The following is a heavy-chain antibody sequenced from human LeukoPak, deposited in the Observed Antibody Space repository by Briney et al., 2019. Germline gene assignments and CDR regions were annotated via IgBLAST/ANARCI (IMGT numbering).Heavy chain of an antibody. CDR2: INPNSGGT. D-gene: IGHD3-22*01. Sequence: GASVKASCKASGYTFTGYYMHWVRQAPGQGLEWMGWINPNSGGTNYAQKFQGRVTMTRDTSISTAYMELSRLRSDDTAVYYCARIGYYYDSSGYYYDPDFDYWGQGTLVTVSS. CDR3: ARIGYYYDSSGYYYDPDFDY. V-gene: IGHV1-2*02. J-gene: IGHJ4*02. CDR1: GYTFTGYY.